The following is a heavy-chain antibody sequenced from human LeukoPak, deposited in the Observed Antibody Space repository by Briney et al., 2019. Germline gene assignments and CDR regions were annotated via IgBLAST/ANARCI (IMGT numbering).Heavy chain of an antibody. D-gene: IGHD2-2*01. CDR1: GYSFTSYW. Sequence: GESLKISCKGSGYSFTSYWIGWVGQMPGKGLEWMGIIYPGDSDTRYSPSFQGQVTISADKSISTAYLQWSSPKASDTAMYYCARYFGYCSSTSCYAYFDYWGQGTLVTVSS. J-gene: IGHJ4*02. CDR3: ARYFGYCSSTSCYAYFDY. CDR2: IYPGDSDT. V-gene: IGHV5-51*01.